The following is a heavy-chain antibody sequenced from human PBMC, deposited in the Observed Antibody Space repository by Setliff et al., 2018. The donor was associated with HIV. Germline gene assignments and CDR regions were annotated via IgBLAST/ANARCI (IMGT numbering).Heavy chain of an antibody. Sequence: GASVKVSCKASGYTFTDYYMHWVQQAPAKGLEWMGRVEPKNGDTIYAEKLRGRVTITADTSTDTAYMELGSLRSEDTAIYYCATLDYYGSATYNLALHYWGQGTLVTVSS. J-gene: IGHJ4*02. V-gene: IGHV1-69-2*01. CDR2: VEPKNGDT. CDR1: GYTFTDYY. CDR3: ATLDYYGSATYNLALHY. D-gene: IGHD3-10*01.